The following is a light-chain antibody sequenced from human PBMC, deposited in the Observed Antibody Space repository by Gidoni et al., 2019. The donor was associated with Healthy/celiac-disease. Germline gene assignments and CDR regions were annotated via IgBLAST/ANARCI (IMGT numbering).Light chain of an antibody. CDR2: AAS. V-gene: IGKV3D-20*01. CDR1: QSVSSSY. CDR3: QQSGSSPCS. J-gene: IGKJ2*04. Sequence: ESVLTQSPATLSLSPGERATLSCGASQSVSSSYLAWYLQKPGLAPRLLIYAASSRATGIPDRFSGSGSGTDFTLTISRLEPEDFAVYYCQQSGSSPCSFGQGTKLEIK.